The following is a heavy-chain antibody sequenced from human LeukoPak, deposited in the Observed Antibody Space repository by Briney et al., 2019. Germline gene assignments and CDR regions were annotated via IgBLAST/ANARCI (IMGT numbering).Heavy chain of an antibody. J-gene: IGHJ3*02. Sequence: SVKVSCKASGGTLSSYTISWVRQAPGQGLEWMGGIIPIFGTANYAQKFQGRVTITADESTSTAYMELSSLRSEDTAVYYCARLGVITTEDAFDSWGQGTMVTVSS. V-gene: IGHV1-69*13. CDR3: ARLGVITTEDAFDS. CDR2: IIPIFGTA. CDR1: GGTLSSYT. D-gene: IGHD3-22*01.